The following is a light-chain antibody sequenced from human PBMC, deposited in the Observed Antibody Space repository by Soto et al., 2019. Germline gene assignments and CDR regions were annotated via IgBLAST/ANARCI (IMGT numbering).Light chain of an antibody. Sequence: QSALTQPASVSGSPGQSITISCTGTNSDVGGYDYVSWYQQHPGKAPKLMIYEVSNRPSGVSNRFSGSKSGNTASLTISGLQAEDEADYYCSSYTGSSTPYVFGTGTKLTV. CDR3: SSYTGSSTPYV. J-gene: IGLJ1*01. CDR1: NSDVGGYDY. V-gene: IGLV2-14*01. CDR2: EVS.